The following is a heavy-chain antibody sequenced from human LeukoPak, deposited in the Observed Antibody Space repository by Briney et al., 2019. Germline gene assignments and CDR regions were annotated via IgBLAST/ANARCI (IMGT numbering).Heavy chain of an antibody. CDR2: IFYTGST. J-gene: IGHJ5*02. D-gene: IGHD6-6*01. CDR3: ARKYPDHWFDP. V-gene: IGHV4-30-4*01. Sequence: EWIGYIFYTGSTNYSPSLKSRVSISVDTFKNQFSLKLSSVTAADTAVYYCARKYPDHWFDPWGQGTLVTVSS.